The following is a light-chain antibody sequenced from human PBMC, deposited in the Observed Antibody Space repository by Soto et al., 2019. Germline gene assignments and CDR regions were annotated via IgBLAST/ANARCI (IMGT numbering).Light chain of an antibody. Sequence: QSVLTQAPSASGTPGQRVTISCSGSSSNIGDNHVYWYQQLPGAAPKLLVYRNNQRPSGVPDRFSGSKSGTSASLAISGHRAEDEADYYCAAWDDRLSGPVFGGGTKLTVL. CDR1: SSNIGDNH. CDR2: RNN. CDR3: AAWDDRLSGPV. J-gene: IGLJ3*02. V-gene: IGLV1-47*01.